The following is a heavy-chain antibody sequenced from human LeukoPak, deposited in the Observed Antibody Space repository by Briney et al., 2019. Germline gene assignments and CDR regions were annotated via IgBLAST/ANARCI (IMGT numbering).Heavy chain of an antibody. J-gene: IGHJ5*02. CDR2: IYYSRST. CDR1: GGSISSYY. D-gene: IGHD3-22*01. V-gene: IGHV4-59*08. Sequence: PSETLSLTCTVSGGSISSYYWSWIRQPPGKGLEWIGYIYYSRSTNYNPSLKSRVTISVDTSKNQFPLKLSSVTAADTAVYYCARQELYYYDSSGDPKGDNWFDPWGQGTLVTVSS. CDR3: ARQELYYYDSSGDPKGDNWFDP.